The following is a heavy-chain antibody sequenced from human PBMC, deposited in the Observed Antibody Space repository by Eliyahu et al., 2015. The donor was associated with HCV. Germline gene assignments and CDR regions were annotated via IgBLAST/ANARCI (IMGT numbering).Heavy chain of an antibody. Sequence: QVTLKESGPVLVKPTETLTLTCTVSGFSXSNXRMGVSWIRQPPGKALEWLAHIFSNDEKSYSTSLKSRLTISKDTSKSQVVLTMTNMDPVDTATYYCARARGYSGSYYFYYYMDVWGKGTTVTVSS. CDR2: IFSNDEK. V-gene: IGHV2-26*01. CDR3: ARARGYSGSYYFYYYMDV. J-gene: IGHJ6*03. D-gene: IGHD5-12*01. CDR1: GFSXSNXRMG.